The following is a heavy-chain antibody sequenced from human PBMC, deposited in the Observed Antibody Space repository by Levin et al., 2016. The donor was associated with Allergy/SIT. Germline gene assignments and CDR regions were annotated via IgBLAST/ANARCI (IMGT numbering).Heavy chain of an antibody. D-gene: IGHD3-22*01. V-gene: IGHV4-34*01. CDR2: INHSGST. CDR1: GGSFSGYY. Sequence: SETLSLTCAVYGGSFSGYYWSWIRQPPGKGLEWIGEINHSGSTNYNPSLKSRVTISVDTSKNQFSLKLSSVTAADTAVYYCARGHGRRGYYDSSGYYYLDYWGQGTLVTVSS. CDR3: ARGHGRRGYYDSSGYYYLDY. J-gene: IGHJ4*02.